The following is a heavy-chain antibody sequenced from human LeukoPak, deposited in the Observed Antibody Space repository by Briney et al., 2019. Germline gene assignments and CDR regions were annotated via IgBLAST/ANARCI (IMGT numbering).Heavy chain of an antibody. D-gene: IGHD5-18*01. CDR1: GGAFSSYA. J-gene: IGHJ4*02. V-gene: IGHV1-69*04. CDR2: IIPILGIA. CDR3: SKDADTSEVPPSYGFD. Sequence: SVKVSCKPSGGAFSSYAISWVRQAPGQGLEWMGRIIPILGIANYAQKFQGRVTITAAKSTSTAYMELSSLKSESTAVYYCSKDADTSEVPPSYGFDCGQGTLLTVSS.